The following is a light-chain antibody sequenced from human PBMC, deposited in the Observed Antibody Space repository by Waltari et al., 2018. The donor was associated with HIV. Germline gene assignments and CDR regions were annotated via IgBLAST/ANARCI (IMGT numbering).Light chain of an antibody. Sequence: EFVLPQSPGTLSLSPGERASLSCRASQSISSSDLAWYQQKPGQAPRLLIYGASSGATGIPDRFSGSGSGTDFTLTISRLEPEDFAVYYCQQYGNSPLTFGGGTKVEIK. CDR2: GAS. CDR1: QSISSSD. CDR3: QQYGNSPLT. V-gene: IGKV3-20*01. J-gene: IGKJ4*01.